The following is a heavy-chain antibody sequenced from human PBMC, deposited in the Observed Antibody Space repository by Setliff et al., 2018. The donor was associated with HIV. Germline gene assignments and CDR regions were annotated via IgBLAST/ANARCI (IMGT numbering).Heavy chain of an antibody. CDR3: AKQGYSDSLYAFDV. CDR1: GYTFTGHY. CDR2: INPNTGGT. V-gene: IGHV1-2*02. J-gene: IGHJ3*01. D-gene: IGHD1-26*01. Sequence: ASVKVSCKSSGYTFTGHYIHWVRQAPGQGLEWMGWINPNTGGTNYLQEFQGRVTITRDPSMSTVYMALTWLTSDDTAVYYCAKQGYSDSLYAFDVWGQGTMVTVSS.